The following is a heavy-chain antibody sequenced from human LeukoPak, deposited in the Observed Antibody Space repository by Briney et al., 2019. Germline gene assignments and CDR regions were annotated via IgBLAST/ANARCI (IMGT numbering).Heavy chain of an antibody. J-gene: IGHJ4*02. V-gene: IGHV3-23*01. CDR1: GFTFNSYA. CDR2: IFDSGGSA. D-gene: IGHD3-22*01. Sequence: GGTLRLSCAASGFTFNSYAKYWVRQAPGKGLEWVSEIFDSGGSAHYADSVKGRFTISRDNSKNTVYLQMDSLRVEDTAVYYCGKTTTGYSSGRYPGWPVDYWGQGTLVTVSS. CDR3: GKTTTGYSSGRYPGWPVDY.